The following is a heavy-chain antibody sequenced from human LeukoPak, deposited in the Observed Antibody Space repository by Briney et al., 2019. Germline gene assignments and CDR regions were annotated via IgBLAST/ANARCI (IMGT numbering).Heavy chain of an antibody. D-gene: IGHD2-8*02. V-gene: IGHV3-74*01. J-gene: IGHJ4*02. Sequence: PGGSLRLSCAASGFTFSRYWMHWVRQAPGKGLVWVSRMNTDGSRTDYADSVKGRFTISRDNAKNILYLQMNSLGAEDTAVYSCASDLTGRDDYWGQGTLVTVSS. CDR2: MNTDGSRT. CDR1: GFTFSRYW. CDR3: ASDLTGRDDY.